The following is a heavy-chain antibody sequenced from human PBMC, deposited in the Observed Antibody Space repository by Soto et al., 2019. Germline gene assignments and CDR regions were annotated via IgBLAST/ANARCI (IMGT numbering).Heavy chain of an antibody. CDR1: GYTFSIYY. V-gene: IGHV1-46*01. J-gene: IGHJ6*02. CDR2: IDPSGGRT. D-gene: IGHD4-17*01. Sequence: GASVKVSCKASGYTFSIYYIHWVRLAPGQGLEWMGVIDPSGGRTYYAQNFQGRITLTRDTSTSTVYMELSSLRSEDTAVYYCARESYGDPCYYGMDDWGQGTKVTVSS. CDR3: ARESYGDPCYYGMDD.